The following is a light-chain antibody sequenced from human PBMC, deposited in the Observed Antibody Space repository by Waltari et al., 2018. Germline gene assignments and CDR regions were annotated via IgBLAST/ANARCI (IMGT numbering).Light chain of an antibody. CDR1: SSNIGSNT. Sequence: QSVLTQPASVSGTPGQRVTISCSGSSSNIGSNTVSWYQQLPGRAPKLLIYINDRRPSGVPDRFSGSKSGTSASLAISGLQSEDDADYYCAAWDDSLNGPVFGGGTKLTVL. CDR3: AAWDDSLNGPV. V-gene: IGLV1-44*01. J-gene: IGLJ3*02. CDR2: IND.